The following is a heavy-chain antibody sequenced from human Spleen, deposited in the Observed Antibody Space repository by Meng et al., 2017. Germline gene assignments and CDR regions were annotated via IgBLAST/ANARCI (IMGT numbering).Heavy chain of an antibody. CDR3: TKNDFYCLGY. Sequence: QVQRPESGPGLGKPSGTLSLTCAVSGASISSDNWWSWVRQPPGKGLEWIGEIYHSGSTNYNPSLKSRITISVDKPKNQFSLTLSSVTAADTAVYYCTKNDFYCLGYWGQGTLVTVSS. CDR2: IYHSGST. V-gene: IGHV4-4*02. CDR1: GASISSDNW. D-gene: IGHD2-21*01. J-gene: IGHJ4*02.